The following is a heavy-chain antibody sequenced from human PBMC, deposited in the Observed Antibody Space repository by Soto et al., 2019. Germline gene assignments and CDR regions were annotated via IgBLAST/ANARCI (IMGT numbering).Heavy chain of an antibody. Sequence: ASVKVSCKASGYTFTSYGISWVRQAPGQGLEWMGWISAYNGNTNYAQKLQGRVTMTTDTSTSTAYMELRSLRSDDTAVYYCARDSSVLLWFGYLFSRFGPRDYFAYWGQGTLVTVSS. V-gene: IGHV1-18*01. D-gene: IGHD3-10*01. J-gene: IGHJ4*02. CDR1: GYTFTSYG. CDR2: ISAYNGNT. CDR3: ARDSSVLLWFGYLFSRFGPRDYFAY.